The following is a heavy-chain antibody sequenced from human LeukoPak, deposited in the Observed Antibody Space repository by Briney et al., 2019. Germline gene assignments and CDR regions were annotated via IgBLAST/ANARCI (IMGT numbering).Heavy chain of an antibody. CDR3: ARSYDFWSDYP. D-gene: IGHD3-3*01. CDR1: GNTFSSYY. Sequence: ASVKVSCKASGNTFSSYYMDWVRRAPGQGLEWMGWINPNSGDTNYAQKFQGRVTMTRDTSISTVYMELSRLRSDDTAVYYCARSYDFWSDYPWGQGSLVTVSS. J-gene: IGHJ5*02. CDR2: INPNSGDT. V-gene: IGHV1-2*02.